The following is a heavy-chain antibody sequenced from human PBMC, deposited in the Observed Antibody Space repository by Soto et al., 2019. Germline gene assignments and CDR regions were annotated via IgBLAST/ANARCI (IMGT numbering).Heavy chain of an antibody. V-gene: IGHV3-73*01. CDR2: IRSRANNFAT. J-gene: IGHJ6*02. D-gene: IGHD2-2*02. CDR3: ARGQGAAIGDYYYHGMDV. CDR1: GLILRGSS. Sequence: GGSLGLSRSASGLILRGSSIQWVRQASGEGLEWVGRIRSRANNFATSSAASVKGRFTFSRDDSKNTAYLQMNTLKPEDTAVYYCARGQGAAIGDYYYHGMDVWGQGTTVTVSS.